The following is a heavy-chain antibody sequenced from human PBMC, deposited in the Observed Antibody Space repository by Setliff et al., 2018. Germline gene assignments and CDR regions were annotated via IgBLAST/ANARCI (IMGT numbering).Heavy chain of an antibody. J-gene: IGHJ5*02. CDR1: GFSITSGYY. D-gene: IGHD2-2*02. CDR2: LYHSGTT. Sequence: LSLPCAVSGFSITSGYYWGWIRQAPGKGLEWIGSLYHSGTTYYNPSLKRRVTISLDTSKNHFSLNLDSVTAADTAVYFCARHLSHCTMTTCYNNWFDPWGQGTLVTVSS. CDR3: ARHLSHCTMTTCYNNWFDP. V-gene: IGHV4-38-2*01.